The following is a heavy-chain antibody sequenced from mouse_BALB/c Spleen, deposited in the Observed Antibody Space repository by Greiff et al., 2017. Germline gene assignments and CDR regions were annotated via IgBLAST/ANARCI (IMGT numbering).Heavy chain of an antibody. D-gene: IGHD1-1*01. V-gene: IGHV14-1*02. CDR3: ALVSTTGLDWYFDV. CDR2: IDPENGNT. CDR1: GFNIKDYY. Sequence: VQLQQSGAELVRPGALVKLSCKASGFNIKDYYMHWVKQRPEQGLEWIGWIDPENGNTIYDPKFQGKASITADTSSNTAYLQLSSLTSEDTAVYYFALVSTTGLDWYFDVWGAGTTVTVSS. J-gene: IGHJ1*01.